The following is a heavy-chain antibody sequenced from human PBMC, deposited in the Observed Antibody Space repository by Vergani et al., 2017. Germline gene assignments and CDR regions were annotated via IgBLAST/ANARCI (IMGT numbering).Heavy chain of an antibody. J-gene: IGHJ4*02. D-gene: IGHD3-22*01. V-gene: IGHV1-46*03. CDR3: ASAPYYDSSGYYGVWRYYFDY. CDR2: INPSGGST. Sequence: QVLLVQSGAEVKKPGASVKVSCKASGYTFTSYYMHWVRQAPGQGLEWMGIINPSGGSTSYAQKFQGRVTMTRDTSTSTVYMELSSLRSEDTAVYYCASAPYYDSSGYYGVWRYYFDYWGQGTLVTVSS. CDR1: GYTFTSYY.